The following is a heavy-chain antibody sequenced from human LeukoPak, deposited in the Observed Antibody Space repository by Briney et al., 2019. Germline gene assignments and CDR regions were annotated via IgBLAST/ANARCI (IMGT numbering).Heavy chain of an antibody. CDR1: GFTFTNSA. D-gene: IGHD1-26*01. CDR2: ISGSGDST. J-gene: IGHJ4*02. V-gene: IGHV3-23*01. CDR3: AKEAYSGRYSAADY. Sequence: GGSLRLSCEASGFTFTNSAMSWVRQAPGEGLQWVSSISGSGDSTYYADSVKGRFTISRDISKNTLYLQMTGLRAEDTAVYYCAKEAYSGRYSAADYWGQGILVIVSS.